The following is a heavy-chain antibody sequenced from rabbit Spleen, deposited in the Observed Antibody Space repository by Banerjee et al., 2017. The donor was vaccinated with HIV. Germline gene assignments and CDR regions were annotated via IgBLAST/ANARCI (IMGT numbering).Heavy chain of an antibody. Sequence: QQQLVESGGGLVKPGASLTLTCKASGFDFSSARLICWVRQAPGKGLEWIACIYVGASGTTYYASWAKGRFTISKTSSTTVTLQMTSLTDADTATYFCARSGYVGGDYTWDLWGPGTLVTVS. J-gene: IGHJ4*01. CDR2: IYVGASGTT. V-gene: IGHV1S45*01. CDR3: ARSGYVGGDYTWDL. D-gene: IGHD1-1*01. CDR1: GFDFSSARL.